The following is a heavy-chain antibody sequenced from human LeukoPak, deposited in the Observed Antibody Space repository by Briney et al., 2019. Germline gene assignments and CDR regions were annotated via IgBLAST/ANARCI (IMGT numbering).Heavy chain of an antibody. Sequence: GASVKVSCKASGYTFTSYGISWVRQAPGQGLEWMGWINPNSGGTNYAQKFQGRVTMTRDTSISTAYMELSRLRSDDTAVYYCARVVVVVAATPSYFDYWGQGTLVTVSS. D-gene: IGHD2-15*01. CDR2: INPNSGGT. CDR1: GYTFTSYG. J-gene: IGHJ4*02. CDR3: ARVVVVVAATPSYFDY. V-gene: IGHV1-2*02.